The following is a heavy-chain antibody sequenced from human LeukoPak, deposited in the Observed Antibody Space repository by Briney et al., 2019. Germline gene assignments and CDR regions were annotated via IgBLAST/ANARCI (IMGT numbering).Heavy chain of an antibody. CDR1: GFTFSSYA. V-gene: IGHV3-23*01. D-gene: IGHD3-22*01. CDR3: AKDRDVVITTASDY. J-gene: IGHJ4*02. CDR2: ISGSGFTT. Sequence: PGGSLRLSCAASGFTFSSYAMSWVRQAPGKGLEWVSGISGSGFTTYYADSVKGRFTIPRDNSKHTLYLQMNTLRAEDTAVYYCAKDRDVVITTASDYWGQGTLVTVSS.